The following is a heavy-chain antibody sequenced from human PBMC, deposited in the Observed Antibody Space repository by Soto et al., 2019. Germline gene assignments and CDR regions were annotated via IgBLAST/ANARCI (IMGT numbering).Heavy chain of an antibody. D-gene: IGHD5-18*01. J-gene: IGHJ4*02. V-gene: IGHV4-31*03. Sequence: QVQLQESGPGLVKPSQTLSLTCTVSGGSISSGGYYWSWIRQHPGKGLEWIGYIYYSGSTYYNPSLKSRVTTSVDTSKNQFSLKLSSVTAADTAVYYCARAWRGYSYGLIDYWGQGTLVTVSS. CDR2: IYYSGST. CDR1: GGSISSGGYY. CDR3: ARAWRGYSYGLIDY.